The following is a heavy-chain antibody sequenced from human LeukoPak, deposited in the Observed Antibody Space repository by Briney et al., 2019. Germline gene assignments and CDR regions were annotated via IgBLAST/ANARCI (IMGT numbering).Heavy chain of an antibody. D-gene: IGHD5-18*01. J-gene: IGHJ4*02. CDR1: GGSISSYY. Sequence: SETLSLTCTVSGGSISSYYWSWIRQPPGKGLEWIGYIYYSGSTNYNPSLKSRVTISVDTSKNQFSLKLSSVTAADTAVYYCARGRRGYSYGYDYWGQGTLVTVSS. V-gene: IGHV4-59*01. CDR3: ARGRRGYSYGYDY. CDR2: IYYSGST.